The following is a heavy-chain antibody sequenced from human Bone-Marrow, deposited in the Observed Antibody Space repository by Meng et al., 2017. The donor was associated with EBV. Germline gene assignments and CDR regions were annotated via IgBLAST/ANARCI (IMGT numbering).Heavy chain of an antibody. Sequence: LQLQHSRPGLVKPSETLSFPCTGFGGSISRSSYYWGWIRQPPGKGLEWIGSIYYSGSTYYNPSLKSRVTISVDTSKNQFSLKLSSVTAADTAVYYCARAEGIVGATHYFDYWGQGTLVTVFS. CDR3: ARAEGIVGATHYFDY. D-gene: IGHD1-26*01. J-gene: IGHJ4*02. CDR1: GGSISRSSYY. CDR2: IYYSGST. V-gene: IGHV4-39*07.